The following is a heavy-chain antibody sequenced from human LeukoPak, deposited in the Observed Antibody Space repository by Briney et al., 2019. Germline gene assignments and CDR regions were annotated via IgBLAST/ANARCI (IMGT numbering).Heavy chain of an antibody. V-gene: IGHV4-59*08. CDR1: GGSISSYY. Sequence: PSETLSLTCTVSGGSISSYYWSWIRQPPGKGLEWIGYMYYSGSTNYNPSLKSRVTISVDTSKNQFSLKLSSVTAADTAVYYCARGSLGMGPVGAFDIWGQGTMVTVSS. CDR2: MYYSGST. CDR3: ARGSLGMGPVGAFDI. J-gene: IGHJ3*02. D-gene: IGHD4-23*01.